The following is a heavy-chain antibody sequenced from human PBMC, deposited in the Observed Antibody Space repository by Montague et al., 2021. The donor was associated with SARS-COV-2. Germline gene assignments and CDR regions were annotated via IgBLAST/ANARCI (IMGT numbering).Heavy chain of an antibody. CDR3: ATTPKRDTWLSDAFDI. D-gene: IGHD1-1*01. CDR2: INHSGSA. Sequence: SETLSLTCAVYGGSFSGYYWNWIRQHPGKGLKWIGEINHSGSANYNPSLKRRVTISVDTSKNQFSLKLNSVTAADTAVYYCATTPKRDTWLSDAFDIWGQGTMVTVSS. CDR1: GGSFSGYY. J-gene: IGHJ3*02. V-gene: IGHV4-34*01.